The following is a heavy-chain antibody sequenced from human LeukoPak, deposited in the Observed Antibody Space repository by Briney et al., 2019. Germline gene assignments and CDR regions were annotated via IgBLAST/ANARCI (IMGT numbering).Heavy chain of an antibody. CDR1: GGSISIYY. CDR3: ARGEKQLVLIY. V-gene: IGHV4-59*01. D-gene: IGHD6-13*01. CDR2: IYNSGST. J-gene: IGHJ4*02. Sequence: SETLSLTCTVSGGSISIYYWSWIRQPPGKGLEWIGYIYNSGSTYYNPSLKSRVTISVDTSKNQFSLKLSSVTAADTAVYYCARGEKQLVLIYWGQGTLVTVSS.